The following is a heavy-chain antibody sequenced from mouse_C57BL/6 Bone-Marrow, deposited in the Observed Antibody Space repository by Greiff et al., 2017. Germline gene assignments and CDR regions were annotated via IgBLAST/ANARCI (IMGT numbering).Heavy chain of an antibody. J-gene: IGHJ1*03. D-gene: IGHD1-1*01. CDR1: GYTFTSYW. CDR3: AREGYYYGSSSWYFDV. CDR2: IYPGSGST. Sequence: VQLQQPGAELVKPGASVKMSCKASGYTFTSYWITWVKQRPGQGLEWIGDIYPGSGSTKYNEKFKSKATLTVDTSSSTAYMQLSSLTSEDSAVYYCAREGYYYGSSSWYFDVWGTGTTVTVSS. V-gene: IGHV1-55*01.